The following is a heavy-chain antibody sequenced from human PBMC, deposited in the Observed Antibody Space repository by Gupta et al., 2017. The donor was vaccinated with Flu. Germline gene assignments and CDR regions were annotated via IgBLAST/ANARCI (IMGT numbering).Heavy chain of an antibody. CDR2: IYDSGST. CDR3: AREEAGYSSSWYGVYYCMDV. D-gene: IGHD6-13*01. J-gene: IGHJ6*02. Sequence: QVQLQASCPGLVNPSETLSLTCTVSGGCISSYYWSWIRQHPGKGLEWIGYIYDSGSTNYNTSLKSRVTISVDTSKNQFSLKLSSVTAADTAVYYCAREEAGYSSSWYGVYYCMDVWGQGTTVNVSS. V-gene: IGHV4-59*01. CDR1: GGCISSYY.